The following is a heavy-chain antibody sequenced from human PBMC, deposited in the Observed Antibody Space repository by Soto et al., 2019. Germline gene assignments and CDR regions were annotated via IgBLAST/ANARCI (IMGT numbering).Heavy chain of an antibody. CDR2: IYYSGST. Sequence: QLQLQESGPGLVKPSETLSLTCTVSGGSISSSSYYWGWVRQPPGKGLEWIGTIYYSGSTYYNPSLKSRVIISVDTSKNQFSLKLSSVTAADTAVYYCAGKHGTFEWFGPIPIDYWGQGTLVTVSS. CDR1: GGSISSSSYY. V-gene: IGHV4-39*01. J-gene: IGHJ4*02. CDR3: AGKHGTFEWFGPIPIDY. D-gene: IGHD3-3*01.